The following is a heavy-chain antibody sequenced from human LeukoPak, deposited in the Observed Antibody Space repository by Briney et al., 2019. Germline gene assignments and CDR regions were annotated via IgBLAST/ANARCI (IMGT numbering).Heavy chain of an antibody. CDR2: MNPNSGNT. V-gene: IGHV1-8*01. Sequence: GASVKVSCKASGYTFTSYDINWVRQATGQGLEWMGWMNPNSGNTGYAQKFQGRVTMTRNTSISTAYMELSSLRSEDTAVYYCARRTVEGIAVAGTGSWFDPWGQGTLVTVSS. D-gene: IGHD6-19*01. J-gene: IGHJ5*02. CDR1: GYTFTSYD. CDR3: ARRTVEGIAVAGTGSWFDP.